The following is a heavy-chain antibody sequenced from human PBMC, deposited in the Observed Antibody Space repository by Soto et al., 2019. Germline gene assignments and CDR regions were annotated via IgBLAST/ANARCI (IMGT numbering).Heavy chain of an antibody. V-gene: IGHV6-1*01. CDR1: GDSVSSNSAA. Sequence: PSQTLSLTCVISGDSVSSNSAAWNWIRQSPSRGLEWLGRTYYRSKWYNDYAVSVKSRITINPDTSKNQFSLQLNSVTPEDTAVYYCARDLRHSSGWSGYFDYWGQGTLVTVS. D-gene: IGHD6-19*01. CDR3: ARDLRHSSGWSGYFDY. CDR2: TYYRSKWYN. J-gene: IGHJ4*02.